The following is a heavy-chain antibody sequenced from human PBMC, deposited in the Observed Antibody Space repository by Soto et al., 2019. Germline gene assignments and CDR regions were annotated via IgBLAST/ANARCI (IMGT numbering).Heavy chain of an antibody. CDR2: ISGSGRPT. Sequence: EVQLLESGGGLGQPGGSLRLSCAASGFSFSSYAMTWVRQAPGRGLEWVSAISGSGRPTYYADSVKGRFTISRDNSKNTLYLQMNSLRADDTAVYYCARDMSGGTYNYYYGMDVW. CDR1: GFSFSSYA. V-gene: IGHV3-23*01. J-gene: IGHJ6*01. CDR3: ARDMSGGTYNYYYGMDV. D-gene: IGHD1-26*01.